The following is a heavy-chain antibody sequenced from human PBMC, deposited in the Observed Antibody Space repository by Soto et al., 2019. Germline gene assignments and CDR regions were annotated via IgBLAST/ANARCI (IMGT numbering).Heavy chain of an antibody. J-gene: IGHJ1*01. CDR1: GGTFSSFG. CDR3: AREGSGYNF. Sequence: SVKVSCKASGGTFSSFGISWVRQAPGQGLEWMGGIIPVFGRPNYAQRFRGRLTITADESTNTGYMELIDLTSEDTAVYYCAREGSGYNFWGQGTQVTVSS. D-gene: IGHD5-12*01. V-gene: IGHV1-69*13. CDR2: IIPVFGRP.